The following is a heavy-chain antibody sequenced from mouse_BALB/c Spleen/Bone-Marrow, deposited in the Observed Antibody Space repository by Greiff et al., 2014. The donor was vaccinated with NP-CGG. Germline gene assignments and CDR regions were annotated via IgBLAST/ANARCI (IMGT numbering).Heavy chain of an antibody. CDR2: IDPANGNT. CDR1: GFNIKDTY. D-gene: IGHD2-4*01. V-gene: IGHV14-3*02. J-gene: IGHJ4*01. CDR3: ARDDYDDYYAMDY. Sequence: VQLQQSGAELVKPGASVKLSCTASGFNIKDTYMHWVKQRPEQGLEWIGRIDPANGNTKYDPKFQDKATITTDKSSNTAYLQLSSLTSEDTAVYYCARDDYDDYYAMDYWGQGASVTVSS.